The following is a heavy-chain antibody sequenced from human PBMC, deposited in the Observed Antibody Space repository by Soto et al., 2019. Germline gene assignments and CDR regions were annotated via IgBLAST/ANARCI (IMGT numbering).Heavy chain of an antibody. V-gene: IGHV4-59*01. D-gene: IGHD3-10*01. Sequence: QVQVPESGPGLVKPSGTLSLTCTVSGGSISSYYWSWIRQPPGKGLEWIGSIYYSGSTNYNPSLKSRVTISVDTSKNQFALKLSSVTAADTAVYYCARRYGSAFDFWGQGTMVTVSS. CDR2: IYYSGST. J-gene: IGHJ3*01. CDR3: ARRYGSAFDF. CDR1: GGSISSYY.